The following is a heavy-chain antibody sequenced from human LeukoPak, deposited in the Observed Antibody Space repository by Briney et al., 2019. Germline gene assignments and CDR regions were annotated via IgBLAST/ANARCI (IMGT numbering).Heavy chain of an antibody. J-gene: IGHJ6*02. V-gene: IGHV3-48*02. Sequence: PGGSRRLSRAASEFTFSSYSMNWVRQAPGKGLEWISYISSSSSNIYYADSVKGRFTISRDDAKNALYLQMNSLRDEDTAVYYCARIYYYAMDVWGQGTTVTVSS. CDR3: ARIYYYAMDV. CDR1: EFTFSSYS. CDR2: ISSSSSNI.